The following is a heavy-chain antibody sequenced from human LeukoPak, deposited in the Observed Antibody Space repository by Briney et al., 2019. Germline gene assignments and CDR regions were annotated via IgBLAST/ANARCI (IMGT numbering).Heavy chain of an antibody. CDR2: ISGSGGST. D-gene: IGHD5-12*01. J-gene: IGHJ3*02. CDR3: AKDLPSGYDFMAFDI. V-gene: IGHV3-23*01. CDR1: GFNFGDYA. Sequence: GGSLRLSCTASGFNFGDYAMSWVRQAPGKGLEWVSAISGSGGSTYYADSVKGRFTISRDNSKNTLYLQMNSLRAEGTAVYYCAKDLPSGYDFMAFDIWGQGTMVTVSS.